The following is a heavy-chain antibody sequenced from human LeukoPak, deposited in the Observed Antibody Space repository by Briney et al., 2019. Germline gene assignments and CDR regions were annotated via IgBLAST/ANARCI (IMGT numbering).Heavy chain of an antibody. V-gene: IGHV3-30*04. CDR3: ASPSGSSGWYRYYFDY. CDR2: ISYDGSNK. Sequence: PGRSLRLSCAPSGFTFSSYAMHWVRQAPGKGLEWVAVISYDGSNKYYADSVKGRFTISRDNSKNTLYLQMNSLRAEDTAVYYCASPSGSSGWYRYYFDYWGQGTLVTVSS. D-gene: IGHD6-19*01. CDR1: GFTFSSYA. J-gene: IGHJ4*02.